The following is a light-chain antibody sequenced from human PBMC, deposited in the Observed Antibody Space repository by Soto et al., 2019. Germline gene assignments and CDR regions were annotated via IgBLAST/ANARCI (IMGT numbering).Light chain of an antibody. CDR3: SSYSGRNDLYV. V-gene: IGLV2-8*01. Sequence: QSALTQPPSASGSPGQSVTISCTGTSSDVGGYNYVSWYQQHPGKAPKLMIYEVSKRPSGVPDRFSGSKSGNTASLTVSELQAEDEADYYCSSYSGRNDLYVFGAGTKVTVL. J-gene: IGLJ1*01. CDR2: EVS. CDR1: SSDVGGYNY.